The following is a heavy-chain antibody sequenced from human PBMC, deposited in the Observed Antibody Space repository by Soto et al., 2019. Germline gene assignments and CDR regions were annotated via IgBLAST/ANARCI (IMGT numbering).Heavy chain of an antibody. CDR1: GFTFDDYA. CDR2: INWNSGSI. J-gene: IGHJ1*01. D-gene: IGHD6-13*01. V-gene: IGHV3-9*01. Sequence: PGGSLRLSCAASGFTFDDYAMHWARQVPGKGLEWVSGINWNSGSIGYGDSVKGRFAISRDNAKNSLHLQMNSLSAEDTAFYYCVKDESINWYSGHFRHWGQGTLVTVSS. CDR3: VKDESINWYSGHFRH.